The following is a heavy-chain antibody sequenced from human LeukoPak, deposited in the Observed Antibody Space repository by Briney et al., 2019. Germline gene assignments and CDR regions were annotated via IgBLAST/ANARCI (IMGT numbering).Heavy chain of an antibody. D-gene: IGHD3-10*01. CDR2: ISGSGGST. CDR3: AKDGGSYRYFDY. CDR1: GFTFSSYA. J-gene: IGHJ4*02. V-gene: IGHV3-23*01. Sequence: GGALRLSCAASGFTFSSYAMSWVRQAPGKGLEWVSAISGSGGSTYYADSVKGRVTISRDNSKNTLYLQMNSLRAEDTAVYYCAKDGGSYRYFDYWGQGNLVTVSS.